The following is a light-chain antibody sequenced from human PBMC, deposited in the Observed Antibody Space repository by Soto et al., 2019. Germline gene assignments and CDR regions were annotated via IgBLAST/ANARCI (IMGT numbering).Light chain of an antibody. CDR1: QCASSSC. CDR3: QQCGRPPPSWT. Sequence: EIVLTQSPGTLSLSPGEGATLSCRASQCASSSCLAWYQQKPGQPPRLLIFDADSRGTGIPDRFSGSRTGTPFTLTISSLAPEDFVVYYCQQCGRPPPSWTVGQGTKVEIK. CDR2: DAD. V-gene: IGKV3-20*01. J-gene: IGKJ1*01.